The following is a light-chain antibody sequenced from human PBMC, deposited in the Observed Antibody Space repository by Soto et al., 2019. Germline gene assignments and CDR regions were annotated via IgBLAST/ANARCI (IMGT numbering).Light chain of an antibody. CDR2: DAS. CDR3: QQRSNWPPT. Sequence: EIVLTQSPATLSLSPGERATLSCRASQSFSSYLAWYQHKPGQAPRLLIYDASNRATGIPARFSGSGSGTDFTLTISSLEPEDFAVYYCQQRSNWPPTFGQGTKVDIK. CDR1: QSFSSY. J-gene: IGKJ1*01. V-gene: IGKV3-11*01.